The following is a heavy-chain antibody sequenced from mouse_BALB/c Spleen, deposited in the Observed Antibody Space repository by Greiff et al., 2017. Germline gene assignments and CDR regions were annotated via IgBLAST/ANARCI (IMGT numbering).Heavy chain of an antibody. Sequence: EVMLVESGGDLVKPGGSLKLSCAASGFTFSSYGMSWVRQTPDKRLEWVATISSGGSYTYFPDSVKGRFTISRDNAKNTLYLQMSSLKSEDTAMYYCARHGSREYFDYWGQGTTLTVSS. V-gene: IGHV5-6*01. CDR2: ISSGGSYT. CDR1: GFTFSSYG. CDR3: ARHGSREYFDY. J-gene: IGHJ2*01.